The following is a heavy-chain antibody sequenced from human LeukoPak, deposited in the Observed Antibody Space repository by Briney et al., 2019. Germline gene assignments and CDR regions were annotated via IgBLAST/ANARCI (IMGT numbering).Heavy chain of an antibody. CDR1: GGSISSGSYY. D-gene: IGHD1-26*01. CDR2: IYTSGST. Sequence: SETLSLTCTVSGGSISSGSYYWSWIRQPAGKGLEWIGRIYTSGSTNYNPSLKSRVTISVDTSKNQFSLKLSSVTAADTAVYYCARGGWELPYYFDYWGQGTLVTVSS. J-gene: IGHJ4*02. CDR3: ARGGWELPYYFDY. V-gene: IGHV4-61*02.